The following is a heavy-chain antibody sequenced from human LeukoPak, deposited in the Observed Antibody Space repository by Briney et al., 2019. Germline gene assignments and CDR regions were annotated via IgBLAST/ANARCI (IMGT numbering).Heavy chain of an antibody. CDR1: GLTFSSYW. CDR3: ARSSRWGRGAFDI. V-gene: IGHV3-7*01. D-gene: IGHD3-10*01. Sequence: GGSLRLSCAASGLTFSSYWMSWVRQAPGKGLEWVANIKQDGSEKYYVDSVKGRFTISRDNAKNSLYLQMNSLRAEDTAVYYCARSSRWGRGAFDIWGQGTMVTVSS. J-gene: IGHJ3*02. CDR2: IKQDGSEK.